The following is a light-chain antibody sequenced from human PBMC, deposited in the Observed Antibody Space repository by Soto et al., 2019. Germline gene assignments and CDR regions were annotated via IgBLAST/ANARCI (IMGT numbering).Light chain of an antibody. CDR1: HSISNY. V-gene: IGKV1-39*01. Sequence: DIRLTQSPSSLSASVGDRVTISCRASHSISNYLNWYQYRPGKAPKLLIYAASSLQSGVPSRFSGSESGTDFTLIITSLQPEDSATYYCQQSYSTPISFGQGTRLEIK. J-gene: IGKJ5*01. CDR3: QQSYSTPIS. CDR2: AAS.